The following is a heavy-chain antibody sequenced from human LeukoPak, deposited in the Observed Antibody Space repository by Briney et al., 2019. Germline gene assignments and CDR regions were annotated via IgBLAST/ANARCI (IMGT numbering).Heavy chain of an antibody. V-gene: IGHV4-39*01. CDR2: IYYSGST. J-gene: IGHJ5*02. Sequence: PSETLSLTCTVSGGSISSSSYYWGWIRQPPGKGLEWIGSIYYSGSTYYNPSLKSRVTISVDTSKNQFSLRLTSVTAADTAIYYCARSVVTHYNPWGQGTPVTVSS. CDR1: GGSISSSSYY. D-gene: IGHD2-21*02. CDR3: ARSVVTHYNP.